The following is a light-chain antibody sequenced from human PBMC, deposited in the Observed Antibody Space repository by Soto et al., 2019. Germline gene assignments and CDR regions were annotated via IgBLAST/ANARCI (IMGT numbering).Light chain of an antibody. CDR1: CSDVGSYNR. CDR2: EVS. J-gene: IGLJ1*01. CDR3: SSYTSSSTLGV. Sequence: QSVLTQPPSVSGSPGQSVTISCTGTCSDVGSYNRVSWYQQPPGTAPKLMIYEVSNRPSGVPDRFSGSKSGNTASLTISGLQAEDEADYYCSSYTSSSTLGVFGTGTKVTVL. V-gene: IGLV2-18*02.